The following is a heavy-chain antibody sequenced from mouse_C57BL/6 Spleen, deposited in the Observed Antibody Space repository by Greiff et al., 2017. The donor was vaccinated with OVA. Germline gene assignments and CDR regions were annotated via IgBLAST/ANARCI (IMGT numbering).Heavy chain of an antibody. V-gene: IGHV1-61*01. CDR2: IYPSDSET. J-gene: IGHJ4*01. Sequence: QVHVKQPGAELVRPGSSVKLSCKASGYTFTSYWMDWVKQRPGQGLEWIGNIYPSDSETHYNQKFKDKATLTVDKSSSTAYMQLSSLTSEDSAVYYCARKDSNYEAMDYWGQGTSVTVSS. CDR1: GYTFTSYW. D-gene: IGHD2-5*01. CDR3: ARKDSNYEAMDY.